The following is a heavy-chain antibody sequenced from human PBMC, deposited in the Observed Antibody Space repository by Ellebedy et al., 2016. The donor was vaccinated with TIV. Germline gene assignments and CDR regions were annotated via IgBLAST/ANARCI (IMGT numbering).Heavy chain of an antibody. J-gene: IGHJ4*02. Sequence: GGSLRLSCKGSGYSFTNYWIGWVRQMPGKGLEWMGIIYPGDSDTRCSPSFQGQVTISADKSISTAYLQWSSLKASDTAVYYCARRRLAAAGRADYDFWGQGTLVTVSS. V-gene: IGHV5-51*01. CDR1: GYSFTNYW. CDR2: IYPGDSDT. D-gene: IGHD6-13*01. CDR3: ARRRLAAAGRADYDF.